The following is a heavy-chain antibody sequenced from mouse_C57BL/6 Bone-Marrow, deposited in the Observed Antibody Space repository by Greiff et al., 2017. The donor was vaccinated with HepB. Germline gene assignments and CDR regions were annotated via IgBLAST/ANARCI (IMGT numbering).Heavy chain of an antibody. Sequence: QVQLQQPGAELVKPGASVKLSCKASGYTFTSYWMHWVKQRPGQGLEWIGMIHPNSGSTNYNEKFKSKATLTVDKSSSTAYMQLSSLTSVDSAVYYCARLVTHYFDYWGQGTTLTVSS. D-gene: IGHD2-5*01. CDR2: IHPNSGST. J-gene: IGHJ2*01. CDR3: ARLVTHYFDY. CDR1: GYTFTSYW. V-gene: IGHV1-64*01.